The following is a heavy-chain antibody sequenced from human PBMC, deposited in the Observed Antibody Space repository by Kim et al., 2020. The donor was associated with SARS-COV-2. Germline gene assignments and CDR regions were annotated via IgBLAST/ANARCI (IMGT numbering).Heavy chain of an antibody. CDR3: ARPVGDLWSPNHFDH. J-gene: IGHJ5*02. V-gene: IGHV3-49*02. D-gene: IGHD3-3*01. Sequence: SVNGRFTISGDDSSNIAYLQMGSLPAEDTAVYYCARPVGDLWSPNHFDHWGRGTLVTVSS.